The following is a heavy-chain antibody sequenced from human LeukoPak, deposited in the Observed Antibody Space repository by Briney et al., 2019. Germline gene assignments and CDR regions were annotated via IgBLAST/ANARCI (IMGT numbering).Heavy chain of an antibody. CDR2: IYYSGRT. V-gene: IGHV4-39*01. J-gene: IGHJ4*02. D-gene: IGHD3-22*01. Sequence: KPSETLSLTCSVSSGSISTSNYYWGWIRQPPGKGLEWIANIYYSGRTYYNPSLKSRVTISMDTSKNQFSLKLSSVTAADTAVYYCARLYYYDSSGPPLWGQGTLVTVSS. CDR1: SGSISTSNYY. CDR3: ARLYYYDSSGPPL.